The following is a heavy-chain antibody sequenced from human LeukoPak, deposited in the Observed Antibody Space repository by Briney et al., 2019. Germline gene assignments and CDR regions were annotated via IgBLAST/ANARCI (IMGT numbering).Heavy chain of an antibody. D-gene: IGHD5-18*01. CDR3: ARDGAVGYSYGASDI. CDR2: INWNGGST. CDR1: GFTFDDYG. J-gene: IGHJ3*02. Sequence: GGSLRLSCAASGFTFDDYGTSWVRQAPGRGLEWVSGINWNGGSTGYADSVKGRFTISRDNGKNSLYLQMNSMRAEDTALYYCARDGAVGYSYGASDIWGQGTMVTVSS. V-gene: IGHV3-20*04.